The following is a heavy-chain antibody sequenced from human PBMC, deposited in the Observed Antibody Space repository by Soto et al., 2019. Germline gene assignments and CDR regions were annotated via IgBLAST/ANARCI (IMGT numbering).Heavy chain of an antibody. J-gene: IGHJ6*02. D-gene: IGHD6-13*01. Sequence: PSQTLSLTCAISGDSVSSNSAAWNWIRQSPSRGLEWLGRAYYRSQWHYDSAVSVRSRIAVIPDTSKNQFSLQLLSASPDDTAVYYCTLLKGVSRTYSCRDFWCQGTTVTV. CDR2: AYYRSQWHY. CDR1: GDSVSSNSAA. V-gene: IGHV6-1*01. CDR3: TLLKGVSRTYSCRDF.